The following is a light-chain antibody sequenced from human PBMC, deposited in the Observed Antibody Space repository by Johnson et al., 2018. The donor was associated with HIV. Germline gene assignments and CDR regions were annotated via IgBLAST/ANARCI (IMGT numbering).Light chain of an antibody. CDR3: GRWDDSLSTYV. V-gene: IGLV1-51*01. J-gene: IGLJ1*01. CDR2: ENN. Sequence: QSVLTQPPSVSAAPGQKVTISCSGSSSNIGNNYVSWYQQLPGTAPKLHIYENNKRPSGIPDRFSGSKSGTSATLGITGLQTGDEADYYCGRWDDSLSTYVFGTGTKVTVL. CDR1: SSNIGNNY.